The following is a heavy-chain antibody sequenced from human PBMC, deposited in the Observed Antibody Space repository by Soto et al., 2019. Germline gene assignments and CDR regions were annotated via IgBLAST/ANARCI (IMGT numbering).Heavy chain of an antibody. CDR3: ATMSHPHLQLPTEPFDY. J-gene: IGHJ4*02. V-gene: IGHV3-74*01. CDR2: INSDGSSA. D-gene: IGHD2-2*01. Sequence: PGGSLRLSCAASGFTFSSYWMHWVRQAPRKGLVWVSRINSDGSSANYADSVKGRFTISRDNAKNTLYLQMNSLRVEDTAVYYCATMSHPHLQLPTEPFDYWGQGTLVTVSS. CDR1: GFTFSSYW.